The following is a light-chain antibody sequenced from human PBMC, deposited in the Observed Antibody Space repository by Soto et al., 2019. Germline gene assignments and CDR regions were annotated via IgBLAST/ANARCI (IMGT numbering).Light chain of an antibody. CDR2: DAS. CDR1: QSISSSH. Sequence: EIVLTQSPGTLSLSPGERVTLSCRASQSISSSHLAWYQQRPGQAPRLLIYDASNRATGISDRFTGSGSGTDFTLTIPRLEPEDFAVYYCQQYHSSPRTFGQGTKVDIK. J-gene: IGKJ1*01. V-gene: IGKV3-20*01. CDR3: QQYHSSPRT.